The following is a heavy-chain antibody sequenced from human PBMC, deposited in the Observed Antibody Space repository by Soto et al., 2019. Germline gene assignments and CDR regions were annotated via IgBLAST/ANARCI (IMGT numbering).Heavy chain of an antibody. J-gene: IGHJ4*02. CDR2: ITNRGST. CDR3: ARAESSSAEGFEY. Sequence: SETLSLSCSVSGASISGYFWSWVRQSPGKGLEWIGHITNRGSTNYNPSLKSRVTISTDTSKNQFSLNLSSVTAADTAVYYCARAESSSAEGFEYWGRGTLVTVSS. CDR1: GASISGYF. D-gene: IGHD6-6*01. V-gene: IGHV4-59*01.